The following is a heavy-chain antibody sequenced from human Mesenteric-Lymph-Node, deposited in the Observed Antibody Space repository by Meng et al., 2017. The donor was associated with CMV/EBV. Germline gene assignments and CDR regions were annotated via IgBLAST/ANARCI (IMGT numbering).Heavy chain of an antibody. D-gene: IGHD3-22*01. V-gene: IGHV4-34*01. CDR1: GGSFTGYY. CDR3: ARGGRFDSSRDYYYYYGMDV. CDR2: INHSGST. Sequence: SETLSLTCAVYGGSFTGYYWSWIRQSPGKGLEWIGEINHSGSTKYNPSLKSRVTISVDTSKTQFSLKLGSVTAADTAIYYCARGGRFDSSRDYYYYYGMDVWGQEATVTVSS. J-gene: IGHJ6*02.